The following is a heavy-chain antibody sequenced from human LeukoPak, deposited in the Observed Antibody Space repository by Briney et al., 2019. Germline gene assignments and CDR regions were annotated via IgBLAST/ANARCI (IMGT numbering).Heavy chain of an antibody. V-gene: IGHV3-23*01. CDR2: ISASGGST. Sequence: GGSLRLSCAASGLTFGSYAMSWVRQAPGKGLEWVSAISASGGSTYYADSVKGRFTISRDNSKNTLFMQMNRLRAEDMAYYFCATCFRTTVTTLDYWGQGTLVTVSS. D-gene: IGHD4-17*01. CDR1: GLTFGSYA. CDR3: ATCFRTTVTTLDY. J-gene: IGHJ4*02.